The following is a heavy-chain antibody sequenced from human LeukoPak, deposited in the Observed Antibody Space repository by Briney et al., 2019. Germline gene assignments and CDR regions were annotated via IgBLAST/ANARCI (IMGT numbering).Heavy chain of an antibody. CDR1: GYTFTSYG. CDR3: ARFRYSGYYFDY. D-gene: IGHD5-12*01. V-gene: IGHV1-18*04. Sequence: ASVKVSCKASGYTFTSYGISWVRQAPGQGLEWMGWISAYNGNTNYAQKLQGRVTMTTDTSTSTAYMELRSLRSDDTAAYYCARFRYSGYYFDYWGQGTLVTVSS. CDR2: ISAYNGNT. J-gene: IGHJ4*02.